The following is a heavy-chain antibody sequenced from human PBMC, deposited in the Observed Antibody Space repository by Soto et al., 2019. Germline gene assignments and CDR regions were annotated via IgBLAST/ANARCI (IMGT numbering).Heavy chain of an antibody. CDR3: ARKNCSSTSCEPFPFDY. CDR1: GGTFSSYT. Sequence: QVQLVQSGAEVKKPGSSVKVSCKASGGTFSSYTISWVRQAPGQGLEWMGRIIPILGIANYAKKFQGRVTITADKSTSTAYMELSSLRSEDTAVYYCARKNCSSTSCEPFPFDYWGQGTLVTVSS. CDR2: IIPILGIA. V-gene: IGHV1-69*02. D-gene: IGHD2-2*01. J-gene: IGHJ4*02.